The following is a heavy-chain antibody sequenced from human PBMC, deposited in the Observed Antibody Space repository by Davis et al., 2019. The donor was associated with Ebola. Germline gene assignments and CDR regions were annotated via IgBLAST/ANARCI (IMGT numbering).Heavy chain of an antibody. CDR3: ARDDPYDYIWGSYAGSGMDV. D-gene: IGHD3-16*01. J-gene: IGHJ6*02. CDR1: GYTFTSYY. V-gene: IGHV1-46*01. CDR2: INPSGGST. Sequence: ASVKVSCKASGYTFTSYYMHWVRQAPGQGLEWMGIINPSGGSTSYAQKFQGRVTMTRDTSTSTVYMELSSMRSEDTAVYYCARDDPYDYIWGSYAGSGMDVWGQGTTVTVSS.